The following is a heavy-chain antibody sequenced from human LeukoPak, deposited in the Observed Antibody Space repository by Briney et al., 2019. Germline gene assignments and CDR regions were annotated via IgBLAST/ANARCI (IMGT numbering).Heavy chain of an antibody. V-gene: IGHV5-51*01. Sequence: GESLKISCKASGYSFTSYLIGWVRQMPGKGLEWMGIIDPSDSETRYTPSFQGQVTISVDKSLTTADLQWNRLKASDTAMYYCARQTAMGRSGDYWGQGTLVTVSS. CDR1: GYSFTSYL. D-gene: IGHD5-18*01. CDR3: ARQTAMGRSGDY. J-gene: IGHJ4*02. CDR2: IDPSDSET.